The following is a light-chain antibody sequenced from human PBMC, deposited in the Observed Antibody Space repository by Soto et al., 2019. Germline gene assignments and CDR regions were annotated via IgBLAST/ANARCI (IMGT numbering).Light chain of an antibody. J-gene: IGLJ1*01. V-gene: IGLV1-40*01. CDR3: HAYDSSLSASV. CDR2: GTT. CDR1: SSNIGAGYD. Sequence: QSVLTQTPSVSGAPGQRVTISCTGRSSNIGAGYDVHWYQHLPGTAPKLLIYGTTNRPSGVPDRFSGSKSGISASLAITGLLAEDEADYYCHAYDSSLSASVFGVGTKVTVL.